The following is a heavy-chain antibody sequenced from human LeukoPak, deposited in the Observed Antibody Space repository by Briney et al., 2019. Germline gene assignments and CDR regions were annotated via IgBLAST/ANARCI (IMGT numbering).Heavy chain of an antibody. Sequence: ASVKVSCKASGYTFTSYDINWVRQATGQGLEWMGWMNPNSGNTGYAQKFQGRVTMTRNTSISTAYMELSSLRSEDTAVYYCVRGGGSYYIPYYFDYWGQGTLVTVSS. V-gene: IGHV1-8*01. J-gene: IGHJ4*02. D-gene: IGHD1-26*01. CDR2: MNPNSGNT. CDR3: VRGGGSYYIPYYFDY. CDR1: GYTFTSYD.